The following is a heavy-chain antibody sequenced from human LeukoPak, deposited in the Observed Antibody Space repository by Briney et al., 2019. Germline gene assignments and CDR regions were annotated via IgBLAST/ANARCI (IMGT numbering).Heavy chain of an antibody. D-gene: IGHD3-22*01. CDR2: IIPIFGTA. J-gene: IGHJ3*02. V-gene: IGHV1-69*13. CDR3: ARGPTYYYDSSGAFDI. CDR1: GGTFSSYA. Sequence: SVKVSCKASGGTFSSYAISWVRQAPGQGLEWMGGIIPIFGTANYAQKFQGRVTITADESTSTAYMELSSLRSEDTAVYYCARGPTYYYDSSGAFDIWGQGTMVTVSS.